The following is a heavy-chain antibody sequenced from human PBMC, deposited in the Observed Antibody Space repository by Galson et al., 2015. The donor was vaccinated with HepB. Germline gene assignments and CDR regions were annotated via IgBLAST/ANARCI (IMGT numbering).Heavy chain of an antibody. Sequence: SLRLSCATSGFTFSSYRMNWVRQAPGKGLEWVSYISGGSFTIYYADSVKGRFTISRDNVKKSLYLQMNSLRAEDTAVYYCAREAWDNYSGNYSGPDYWGQGTLVTVSS. V-gene: IGHV3-48*01. CDR2: ISGGSFTI. J-gene: IGHJ4*02. D-gene: IGHD1-26*01. CDR1: GFTFSSYR. CDR3: AREAWDNYSGNYSGPDY.